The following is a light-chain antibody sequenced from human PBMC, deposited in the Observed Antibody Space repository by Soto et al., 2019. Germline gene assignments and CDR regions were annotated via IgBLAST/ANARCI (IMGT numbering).Light chain of an antibody. CDR2: DVS. Sequence: QSVLTQPASLSGSPGQSITISCTGTSSDVGGYNSVSWYQQHPGEAPKLMISDVSTRPSGVSPRFSGSKSGNTASLTISGLQAEDEADCYCSSYTNSNTFYVFGTGTKVTVL. V-gene: IGLV2-14*01. CDR3: SSYTNSNTFYV. CDR1: SSDVGGYNS. J-gene: IGLJ1*01.